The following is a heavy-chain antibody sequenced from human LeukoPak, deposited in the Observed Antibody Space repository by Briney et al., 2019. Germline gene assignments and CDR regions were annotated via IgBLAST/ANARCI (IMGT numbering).Heavy chain of an antibody. V-gene: IGHV1-58*02. CDR3: AADLIAVAGSWY. CDR2: IAVGSGNT. CDR1: GSTFINSA. J-gene: IGHJ4*02. Sequence: SVKVSCKASGSTFINSAMQWVRQARGQRPEWTGWIAVGSGNTNYAQKFLERVTITRDISTTTAHLELSGLRSEDTAVYYCAADLIAVAGSWYWGQGTLVTVSS. D-gene: IGHD6-19*01.